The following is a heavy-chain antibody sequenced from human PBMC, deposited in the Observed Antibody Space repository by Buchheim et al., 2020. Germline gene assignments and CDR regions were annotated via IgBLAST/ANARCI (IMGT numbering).Heavy chain of an antibody. CDR2: INSSGSVI. J-gene: IGHJ4*02. Sequence: EVQVVESGGGLVQPGGSLRLSCAASGFMFNNYWMHWVRQAPGKGLEWVSRINSSGSVISYADSVKGRFTISRDNAKNTLFLQMNSLRVEDTAVYYCVRASVGVASAEFDHWGQGTL. V-gene: IGHV3-74*02. D-gene: IGHD6-13*01. CDR3: VRASVGVASAEFDH. CDR1: GFMFNNYW.